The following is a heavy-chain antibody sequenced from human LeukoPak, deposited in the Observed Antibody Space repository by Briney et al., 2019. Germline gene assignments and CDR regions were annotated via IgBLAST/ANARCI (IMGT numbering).Heavy chain of an antibody. CDR3: ARRGGVTPVDY. J-gene: IGHJ4*02. D-gene: IGHD4-23*01. CDR1: GGSISSYY. CDR2: INHSGST. Sequence: PSETLSLTCTVSGGSISSYYWSWIRQPPGKGLEWIGEINHSGSTNYNPSLKSRVTISVDTSKNQFSLKLSSVTAADTAVYYCARRGGVTPVDYWGQGTLVTVSS. V-gene: IGHV4-34*01.